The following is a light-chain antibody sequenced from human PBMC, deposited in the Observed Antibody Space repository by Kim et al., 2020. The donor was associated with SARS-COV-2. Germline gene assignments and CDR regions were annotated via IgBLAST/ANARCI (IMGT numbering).Light chain of an antibody. CDR3: HQYGSSPLT. Sequence: PGQRATLSCRASQSVSSNFLAWYQQKPGQAPRLLIYGASSRATGIPDRFSGSGSGTEFTLTISRLEPEDFVMYYCHQYGSSPLTFGPGTKLEI. CDR2: GAS. V-gene: IGKV3-20*01. J-gene: IGKJ2*01. CDR1: QSVSSNF.